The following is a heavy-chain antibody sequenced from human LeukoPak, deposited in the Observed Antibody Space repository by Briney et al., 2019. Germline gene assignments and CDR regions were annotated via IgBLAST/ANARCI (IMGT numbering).Heavy chain of an antibody. V-gene: IGHV5-51*01. CDR2: IYPGDSNT. CDR3: ARVISGRWLQYDC. J-gene: IGHJ4*02. Sequence: GESLKISCKGSGYSFTNYWIGWVRQMPGKGLQWMGIIYPGDSNTIYSPSFQGLVTISADKSISTAYLQWSSLKASDTAMYYCARVISGRWLQYDCWGQGTLVTVSS. CDR1: GYSFTNYW. D-gene: IGHD5-24*01.